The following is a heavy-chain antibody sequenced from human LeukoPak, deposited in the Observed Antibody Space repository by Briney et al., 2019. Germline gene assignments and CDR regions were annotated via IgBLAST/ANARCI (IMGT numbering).Heavy chain of an antibody. D-gene: IGHD2-2*01. J-gene: IGHJ5*02. CDR1: GGSFSGYY. V-gene: IGHV4-34*01. CDR3: ARLMHCSSTSCYPWAYNWFDP. CDR2: INHSGST. Sequence: SETLSLTCAVYGGSFSGYYWSWIRQPPGKGLEWIGEINHSGSTNYNPSLKSRVTILVDTSKNQFSLKLSSVTAADTAVYYCARLMHCSSTSCYPWAYNWFDPWGQGTLVTVSS.